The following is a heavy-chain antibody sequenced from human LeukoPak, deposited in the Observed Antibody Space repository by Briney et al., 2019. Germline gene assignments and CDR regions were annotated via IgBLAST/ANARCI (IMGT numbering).Heavy chain of an antibody. CDR2: ISSNGGST. Sequence: GGSLRLSCAAAVFTFSSYAMHWVRQAPGKGLEYVTAISSNGGSTYYANSVKGRFTISRDNSKNTLYLQMGSLRAEDMAVYYCARGSGSYYTGAYYFDYWGQGTLVTVSS. D-gene: IGHD1-26*01. J-gene: IGHJ4*02. CDR3: ARGSGSYYTGAYYFDY. CDR1: VFTFSSYA. V-gene: IGHV3-64*01.